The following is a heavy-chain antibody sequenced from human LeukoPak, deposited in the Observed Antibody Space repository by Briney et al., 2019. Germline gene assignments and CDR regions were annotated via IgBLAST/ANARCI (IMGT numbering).Heavy chain of an antibody. J-gene: IGHJ4*02. CDR3: ARVGGSSTWYIDS. CDR1: GFTFSSYW. Sequence: PGGSLRPSCAASGFTFSSYWMHWVRQAPGKGLVWVSRINSDGSSTSYADSVKGRFTISRDNAKNTLYMQMNSLRAEDTAVYYCARVGGSSTWYIDSWGQGTLVTVSS. V-gene: IGHV3-74*01. CDR2: INSDGSST. D-gene: IGHD6-13*01.